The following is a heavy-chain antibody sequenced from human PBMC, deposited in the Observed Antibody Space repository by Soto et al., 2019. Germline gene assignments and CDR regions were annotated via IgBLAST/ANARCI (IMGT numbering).Heavy chain of an antibody. CDR1: GFTFSTYG. Sequence: QVQLVESGGGVVQPGRSLRLSCAASGFTFSTYGMHLVRQATGKGLEWVAGMSYDGNNKYYADSVKGRFTISRDNSKNALFLQMNSLRAADTAVYYCAKDHLPSTVTTPGYWGQGTLVTVSS. J-gene: IGHJ4*02. V-gene: IGHV3-30*18. CDR2: MSYDGNNK. CDR3: AKDHLPSTVTTPGY. D-gene: IGHD4-17*01.